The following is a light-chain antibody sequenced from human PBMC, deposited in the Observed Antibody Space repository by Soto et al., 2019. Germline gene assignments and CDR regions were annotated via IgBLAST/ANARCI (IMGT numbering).Light chain of an antibody. CDR1: TGAVTSAHY. CDR3: LVSYSGAYVI. Sequence: QAVVTQEPSLTVSPGGTVTLTCGSSTGAVTSAHYPYWFQQKPGQAPRTLIYDTSNKRPWTPARFSGSLLGGKAALTLSGAQPEDQAEYYCLVSYSGAYVIFGGGTKLTVL. V-gene: IGLV7-46*01. CDR2: DTS. J-gene: IGLJ2*01.